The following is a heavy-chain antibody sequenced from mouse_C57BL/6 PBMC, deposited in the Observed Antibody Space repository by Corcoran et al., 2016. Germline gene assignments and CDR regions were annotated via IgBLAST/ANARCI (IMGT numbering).Heavy chain of an antibody. D-gene: IGHD1-1*01. CDR3: AIKDEDYYGSSG. J-gene: IGHJ2*01. V-gene: IGHV1-26*01. CDR2: INPNNGGT. Sequence: EVQLQQSGPELVKPGASGKISCKASGYTFTDYYMNWVKQSHGKSLEWIGDINPNNGGTSYNQKFKGKATLTVDKSSSTAYMELRSLTSEDSAVYYCAIKDEDYYGSSGWGQGTTLTVSS. CDR1: GYTFTDYY.